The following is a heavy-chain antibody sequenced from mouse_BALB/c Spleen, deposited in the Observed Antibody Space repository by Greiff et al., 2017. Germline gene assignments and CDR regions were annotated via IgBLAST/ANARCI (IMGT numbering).Heavy chain of an antibody. J-gene: IGHJ4*01. CDR2: ILPGSGST. Sequence: QVQLQQSGAELMKPGASVKISCKATGYTFSSYWIEWVKQRPGHGLEWIGEILPGSGSTNYNEKFKGKATFTADTSSNTAYMQLSSLTSEDSAVYYCASRWLLRAMDYWGQGTSVTVSS. D-gene: IGHD2-3*01. CDR1: GYTFSSYW. V-gene: IGHV1-9*01. CDR3: ASRWLLRAMDY.